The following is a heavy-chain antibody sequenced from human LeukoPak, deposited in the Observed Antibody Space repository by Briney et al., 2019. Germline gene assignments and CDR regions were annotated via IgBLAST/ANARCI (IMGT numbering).Heavy chain of an antibody. CDR2: IYPGDSDT. CDR3: ARSLGYCSGGSCENWFDP. V-gene: IGHV5-51*01. Sequence: GESLKISCKGSGYSFTSYWIGWVGQMPGKGLEWMGIIYPGDSDTRYSPSFQGQVTISADKSISTAYLQWSSLKASDTAMYYCARSLGYCSGGSCENWFDPWGQGTLVTVSS. J-gene: IGHJ5*02. CDR1: GYSFTSYW. D-gene: IGHD2-15*01.